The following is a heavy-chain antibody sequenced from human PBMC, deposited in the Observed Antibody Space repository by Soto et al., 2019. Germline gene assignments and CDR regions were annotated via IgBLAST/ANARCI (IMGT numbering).Heavy chain of an antibody. Sequence: GGSLRLSCAASGFTFRDHAMHWVRQAPGKGREWLAIIWNDGSNKFYAGSVQGRFTISRDNSKNTVYLQMNTLSAEDTAVYYCARALFPHVDMYAMDVCGQGRKVTVTS. CDR3: ARALFPHVDMYAMDV. CDR1: GFTFRDHA. V-gene: IGHV3-33*01. J-gene: IGHJ6*02. CDR2: IWNDGSNK.